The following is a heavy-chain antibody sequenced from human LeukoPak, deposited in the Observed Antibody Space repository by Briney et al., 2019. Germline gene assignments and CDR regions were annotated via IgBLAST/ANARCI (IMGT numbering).Heavy chain of an antibody. J-gene: IGHJ6*03. CDR1: GYTFTSYG. CDR3: ARDIGRPEGGYYYMDV. D-gene: IGHD1-26*01. CDR2: ISAYNGNT. Sequence: ASVKVSCKASGYTFTSYGISWVRQAPGQGLEWMGWISAYNGNTNYAQKLQGRVTMTTDTSTSTAYMELRSLRSEDTAMYYCARDIGRPEGGYYYMDVWGKGTTVIVSS. V-gene: IGHV1-18*01.